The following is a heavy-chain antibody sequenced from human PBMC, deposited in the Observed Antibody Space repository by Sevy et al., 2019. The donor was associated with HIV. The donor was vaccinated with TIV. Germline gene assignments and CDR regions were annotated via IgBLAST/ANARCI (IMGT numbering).Heavy chain of an antibody. D-gene: IGHD4-17*01. CDR1: GFTFSNAW. V-gene: IGHV3-15*01. CDR3: TTVLPSYGDYGAAFDI. J-gene: IGHJ3*02. CDR2: IKSKTDDGTT. Sequence: GGSLRLSCAASGFTFSNAWMSWVRQAPGKGLEWVGRIKSKTDDGTTDYAAPVKGRFTISRDDSKNTLYLQMNSLKTEDTAVYYCTTVLPSYGDYGAAFDIWGQGTMVTVSS.